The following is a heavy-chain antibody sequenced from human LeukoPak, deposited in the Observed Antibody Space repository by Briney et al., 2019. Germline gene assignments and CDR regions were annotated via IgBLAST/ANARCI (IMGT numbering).Heavy chain of an antibody. Sequence: AISGSGGSTYYADSVKGRFTISRDNSKNTLYLQMNSLRAEDTAVYYCAKDRTYYYDSSGYSPSPFDYWGQGTLVTVSS. V-gene: IGHV3-23*01. D-gene: IGHD3-22*01. CDR3: AKDRTYYYDSSGYSPSPFDY. J-gene: IGHJ4*02. CDR2: ISGSGGST.